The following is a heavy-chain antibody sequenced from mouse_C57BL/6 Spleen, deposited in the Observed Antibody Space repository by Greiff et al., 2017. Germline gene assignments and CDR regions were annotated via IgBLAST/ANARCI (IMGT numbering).Heavy chain of an antibody. CDR1: GYTFTDYY. J-gene: IGHJ3*01. CDR2: IYPGSGNT. CDR3: AREADSSGYGGFAY. D-gene: IGHD3-2*02. V-gene: IGHV1-76*01. Sequence: QVQLKQSGAELVRPGASVKLSCKASGYTFTDYYINWVKQRPGQGLEWIARIYPGSGNTYYNEKFKGKATLTAEKSSSTAYMQLSSLTSEDSAVYFCAREADSSGYGGFAYWGQGTLVTVSA.